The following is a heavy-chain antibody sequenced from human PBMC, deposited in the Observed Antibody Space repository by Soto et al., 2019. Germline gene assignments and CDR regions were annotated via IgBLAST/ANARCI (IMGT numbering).Heavy chain of an antibody. CDR3: SRDPRAYNMRNENYFYGMDV. CDR2: IIPAHDTP. J-gene: IGHJ6*02. V-gene: IGHV1-69*01. D-gene: IGHD1-1*01. Sequence: QVQLVQSGPEVKKPGSSVKVSCKASGGTFRTYAVSWVRRAPGHGLEWLGGIIPAHDTPNYAPRFEGRVTITADESTNTAYMELNSLTSDDTAVYYCSRDPRAYNMRNENYFYGMDVWGQGTTVTVSS. CDR1: GGTFRTYA.